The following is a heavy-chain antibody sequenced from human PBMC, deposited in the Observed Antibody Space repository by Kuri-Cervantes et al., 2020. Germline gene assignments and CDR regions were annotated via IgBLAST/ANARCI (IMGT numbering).Heavy chain of an antibody. CDR3: ARPYSSYYYMDV. CDR2: IYYSGST. J-gene: IGHJ6*03. CDR1: GGSISGSSYY. V-gene: IGHV4-39*01. D-gene: IGHD2-15*01. Sequence: SETLSLTCNASGGSISGSSYYWGWLRQPPGKGLEWIGSIYYSGSTYYNPSLESRVTISVDTSKNQFSLNLNSVTAVDTAVYYCARPYSSYYYMDVWGKGTTVTVSS.